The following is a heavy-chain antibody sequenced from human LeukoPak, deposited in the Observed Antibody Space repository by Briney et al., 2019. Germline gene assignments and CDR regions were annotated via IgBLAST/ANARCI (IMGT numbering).Heavy chain of an antibody. D-gene: IGHD3-22*01. CDR1: GFTFSDYG. V-gene: IGHV3-23*01. Sequence: PGGSLRLSCAASGFTFSDYGMSWVRQAPGKGLEWVSTFSGRGGSTYYADSVKGRVTISRDNSKNTLYLQMNSLRAEDTAFYYCAKGARSSSGYTTDWGQGILVTVSS. CDR2: FSGRGGST. J-gene: IGHJ4*02. CDR3: AKGARSSSGYTTD.